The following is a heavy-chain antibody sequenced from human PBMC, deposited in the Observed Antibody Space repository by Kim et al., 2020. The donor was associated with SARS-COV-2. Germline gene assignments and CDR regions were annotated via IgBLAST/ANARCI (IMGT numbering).Heavy chain of an antibody. CDR3: ARDVRSYYYYGMDV. J-gene: IGHJ6*02. CDR2: ISYDGSNK. Sequence: GGSLRLSCAASGFTFSSYGMHWVRQAPGKGLEWVAVISYDGSNKYYADSVKGRFTISRDNSKNTLYLQMNSLRAEDTAVYYCARDVRSYYYYGMDVWGQGTTVTVSS. V-gene: IGHV3-33*05. CDR1: GFTFSSYG.